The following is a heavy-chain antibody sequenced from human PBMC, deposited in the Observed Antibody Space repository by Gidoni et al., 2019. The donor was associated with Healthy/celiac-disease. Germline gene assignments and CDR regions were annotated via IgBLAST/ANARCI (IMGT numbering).Heavy chain of an antibody. D-gene: IGHD6-6*01. J-gene: IGHJ4*02. CDR2: IKSKTDGGTT. CDR1: GFTFSNAW. V-gene: IGHV3-15*01. CDR3: TSFLLRQLDLPFFDY. Sequence: EVQLVESGGGLVKPGGSLRLSCAASGFTFSNAWMSWVRQAPGKGLEWVGRIKSKTDGGTTDYAAPVKGRFTISRDDSKNTLYLQMNSLKTEDTAVYYCTSFLLRQLDLPFFDYWGQGTLVTVSS.